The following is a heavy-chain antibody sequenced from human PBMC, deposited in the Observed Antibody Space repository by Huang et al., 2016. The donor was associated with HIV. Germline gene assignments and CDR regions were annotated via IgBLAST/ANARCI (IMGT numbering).Heavy chain of an antibody. J-gene: IGHJ3*02. D-gene: IGHD3-22*01. CDR1: GFPFGSYA. CDR3: AKHLGGRRGFTFIVLFGAFDM. CDR2: TTGSGGST. Sequence: EVQLLESGGGLAQPGGSLRLSCTAYGFPFGSYALNWVRMAPGKGLEWVSGTTGSGGSTYDANSVKGGFTIARDNSKNTLYLQMNRLRAEDTALYYCAKHLGGRRGFTFIVLFGAFDMWGQGTMVTVSS. V-gene: IGHV3-23*01.